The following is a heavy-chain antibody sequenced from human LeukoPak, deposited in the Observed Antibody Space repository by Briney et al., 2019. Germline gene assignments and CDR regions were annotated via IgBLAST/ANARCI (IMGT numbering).Heavy chain of an antibody. Sequence: PGGSLRLSYAGSGFTVSSYAMHWVRQAPGKGLEWVAVISYDGSNKYYADSVKGRFTISRDNSKNTLYLQMNSLRAEDTAVYYCARDLGLVVDAYGMDVWGQGTTVTVSS. CDR3: ARDLGLVVDAYGMDV. CDR2: ISYDGSNK. J-gene: IGHJ6*02. CDR1: GFTVSSYA. V-gene: IGHV3-30-3*01. D-gene: IGHD3-16*01.